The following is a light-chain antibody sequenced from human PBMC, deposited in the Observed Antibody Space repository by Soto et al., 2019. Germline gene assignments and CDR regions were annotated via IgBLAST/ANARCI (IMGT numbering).Light chain of an antibody. J-gene: IGKJ5*01. CDR3: QQRSNWPIT. Sequence: EIVMTQSPATLSVSPGERATLSCRASQSVSIKLAWYQQKPGQAPRLLIYGASNRATAIPDRFSGSGSGTDFTLTISRLEPEDFAVYYCQQRSNWPITFGQGTRLEIK. V-gene: IGKV3D-20*02. CDR1: QSVSIK. CDR2: GAS.